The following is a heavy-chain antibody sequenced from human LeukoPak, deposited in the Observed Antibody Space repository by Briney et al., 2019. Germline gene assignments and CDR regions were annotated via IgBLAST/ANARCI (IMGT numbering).Heavy chain of an antibody. CDR2: INHSGST. J-gene: IGHJ4*02. V-gene: IGHV4-34*01. D-gene: IGHD4-17*01. Sequence: SETLSLTCAVYGGSFSGYYWSWIRQPPGKGLEWIGEINHSGSTNYNPSLKSRVTISVDTSKNQFSLKLSSVTAADTAVYYCARGRDGEDYWGQGTLVTVSS. CDR1: GGSFSGYY. CDR3: ARGRDGEDY.